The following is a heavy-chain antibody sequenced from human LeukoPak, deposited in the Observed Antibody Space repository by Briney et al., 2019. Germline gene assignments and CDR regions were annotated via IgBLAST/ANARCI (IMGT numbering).Heavy chain of an antibody. Sequence: ASVKVSCKASGYTFTGYYIYWVRQAPGRGLEWMGWINPNSGGTNSAQKFQGRVTMTRDTSVNAAYMELIRLRSDDTAVYYCTRGVNSQGTAMVLFDSWGQGSLVTVSA. D-gene: IGHD5-18*01. V-gene: IGHV1-2*02. CDR3: TRGVNSQGTAMVLFDS. CDR1: GYTFTGYY. J-gene: IGHJ4*02. CDR2: INPNSGGT.